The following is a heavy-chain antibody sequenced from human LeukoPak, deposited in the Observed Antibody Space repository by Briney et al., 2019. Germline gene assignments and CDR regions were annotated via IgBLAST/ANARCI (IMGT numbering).Heavy chain of an antibody. Sequence: GGSLRLSCAASGFTFSSYEMNWVRQAPGKGLEWVSYISSGGSNIYYADSVKGRFTISRDNAKKSLYLQMNSLRAEDTAVYYCARDALGALSIAAHYYGMDVWGQGTTVTVSS. D-gene: IGHD6-13*01. CDR2: ISSGGSNI. J-gene: IGHJ6*02. CDR3: ARDALGALSIAAHYYGMDV. V-gene: IGHV3-48*03. CDR1: GFTFSSYE.